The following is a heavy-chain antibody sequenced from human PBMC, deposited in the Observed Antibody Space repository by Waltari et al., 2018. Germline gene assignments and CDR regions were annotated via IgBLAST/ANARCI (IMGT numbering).Heavy chain of an antibody. D-gene: IGHD2-2*02. J-gene: IGHJ4*02. CDR3: VSVHLRYRVGPGDF. CDR1: VFPSRSHS. CDR2: ISYDGNNK. Sequence: QVQLVESVGGVVHPGKSLPLACVASVFPSRSHSLHWVRQASGKGLQWLAVISYDGNNKYYDDSVKGRFTISRDNVQNKVILQLDSLRPEDTGVYYCVSVHLRYRVGPGDFWGQGTLVTVSS. V-gene: IGHV3-30*01.